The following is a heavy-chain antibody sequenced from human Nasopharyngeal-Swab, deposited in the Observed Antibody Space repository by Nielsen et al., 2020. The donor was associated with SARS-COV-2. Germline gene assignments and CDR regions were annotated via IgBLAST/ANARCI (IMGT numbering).Heavy chain of an antibody. V-gene: IGHV4-39*01. CDR2: IYYNGNT. D-gene: IGHD6-13*01. CDR1: GDSIAYSTFN. J-gene: IGHJ4*02. Sequence: SETLSLTCTVSGDSIAYSTFNWGWIRQPPGKGLERIGNIYYNGNTYQNPSLKSRLTISVDKSKNQFSLQLSSVTAADTAVYYCVRSSSWYYFDYWAQGTQVTVSS. CDR3: VRSSSWYYFDY.